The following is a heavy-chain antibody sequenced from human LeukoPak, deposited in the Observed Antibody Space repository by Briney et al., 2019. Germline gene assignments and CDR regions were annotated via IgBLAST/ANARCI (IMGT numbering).Heavy chain of an antibody. CDR2: IYPSGNT. J-gene: IGHJ4*02. CDR3: AREVVYYYYDSSGYFDY. V-gene: IGHV4-61*02. D-gene: IGHD3-22*01. CDR1: GDSISSSRHY. Sequence: PSETLSLTCTVSGDSISSSRHYWSWIRQPAGKGLEWIGRIYPSGNTNYNPSLKSRVTISVDTSKNQFSLKLSSVTAADTAVYYCAREVVYYYYDSSGYFDYWGQGTLVTVSS.